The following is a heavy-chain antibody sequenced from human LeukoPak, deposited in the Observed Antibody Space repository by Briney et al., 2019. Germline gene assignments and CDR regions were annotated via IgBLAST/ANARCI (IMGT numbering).Heavy chain of an antibody. J-gene: IGHJ5*02. Sequence: SETPSLTCTVSGGSISSGDYYWSWIRQPPGKGLEWIGYISYSGNTYYNPSLESRDTMAVETFKNQFALKLGSVTAAATAVYYCARDPGSTSSSYNWFDPWGQGTLVTVSS. V-gene: IGHV4-30-4*02. D-gene: IGHD2-2*01. CDR2: ISYSGNT. CDR1: GGSISSGDYY. CDR3: ARDPGSTSSSYNWFDP.